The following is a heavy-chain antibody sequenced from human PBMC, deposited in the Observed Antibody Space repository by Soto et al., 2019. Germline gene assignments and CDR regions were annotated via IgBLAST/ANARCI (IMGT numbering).Heavy chain of an antibody. CDR3: ARDRDFWSGRYGMDV. D-gene: IGHD3-3*01. J-gene: IGHJ6*02. CDR2: ISAYNGNT. V-gene: IGHV1-18*01. CDR1: GYTFTSYG. Sequence: ASVKVSCKASGYTFTSYGISWVRQAPGQGLEWMGWISAYNGNTNYAQKLQGRVTMTTDTSTSTAYMELRSLRSDDTAVYYCARDRDFWSGRYGMDVSGQGTTVTVSS.